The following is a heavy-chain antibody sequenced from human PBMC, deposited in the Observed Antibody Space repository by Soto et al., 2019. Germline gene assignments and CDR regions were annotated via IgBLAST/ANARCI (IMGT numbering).Heavy chain of an antibody. CDR2: IYYSGST. Sequence: TSETLSLTCTVSGGSISSGGYYWSWIRQHPGKGLEWIGYIYYSGSTYYNPSLKSRVTISVDTSKNQFSLKLSSVTAADTAVYYCARGRGYSGYELIYGMDVWGQGTTVTVSS. V-gene: IGHV4-31*03. CDR1: GGSISSGGYY. J-gene: IGHJ6*02. D-gene: IGHD5-12*01. CDR3: ARGRGYSGYELIYGMDV.